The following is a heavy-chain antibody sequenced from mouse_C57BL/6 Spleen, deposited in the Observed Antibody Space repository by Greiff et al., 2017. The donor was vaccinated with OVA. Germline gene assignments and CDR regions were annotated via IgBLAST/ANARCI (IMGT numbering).Heavy chain of an antibody. CDR2: INYDGSST. CDR1: GFTFSDYY. J-gene: IGHJ1*03. Sequence: EVKLVESEGGLEQPGSSMKLSCTASGFTFSDYYMAWVRQVPEKGLEWVANINYDGSSTYYLDSLKSRFIISRDNAKNILYLQMSSLKSEDTATYDCARDIDYDTHWYFDVWGTGTTVTVSS. D-gene: IGHD2-4*01. CDR3: ARDIDYDTHWYFDV. V-gene: IGHV5-16*01.